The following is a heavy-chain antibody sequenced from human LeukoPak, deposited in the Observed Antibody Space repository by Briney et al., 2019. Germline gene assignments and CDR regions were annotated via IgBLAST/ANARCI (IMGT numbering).Heavy chain of an antibody. J-gene: IGHJ4*02. Sequence: GGSLRLSCAASGFTFSNFGMHWVRQAPGKGLEWVAVISYDGSNKYYADSVKGRFTISRDNSKNTLYLQMNSLRAEDTAVYYCARGRQDTAMALGYWGQGTLVTVSS. CDR3: ARGRQDTAMALGY. V-gene: IGHV3-30*19. CDR1: GFTFSNFG. D-gene: IGHD5-18*01. CDR2: ISYDGSNK.